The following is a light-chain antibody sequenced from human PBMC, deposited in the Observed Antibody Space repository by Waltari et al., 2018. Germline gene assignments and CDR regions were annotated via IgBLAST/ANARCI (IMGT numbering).Light chain of an antibody. V-gene: IGLV2-23*02. CDR2: EVS. Sequence: WYRQHPGGAPKLLIYEVSERPSVVSSRFAGSKSGKAASLTISGLQAEDEGDYYCCAFAGYGVYVFGSGTHVAVL. J-gene: IGLJ1*01. CDR3: CAFAGYGVYV.